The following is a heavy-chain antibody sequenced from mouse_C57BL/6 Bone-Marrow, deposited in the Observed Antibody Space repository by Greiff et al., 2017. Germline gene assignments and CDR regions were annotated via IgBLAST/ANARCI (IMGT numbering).Heavy chain of an antibody. V-gene: IGHV1-53*01. J-gene: IGHJ3*01. CDR3: ARERVPTDYYGSSYMAY. CDR1: GYTFTSYW. CDR2: INPSNGGT. D-gene: IGHD1-1*01. Sequence: VQLQQPGTELVKPGASVKLSCKASGYTFTSYWMHWVKQRPGQGLAWIGNINPSNGGTNYNEKFKSKATLTVDKASSTAYMQLSSLTSEDSAVYYCARERVPTDYYGSSYMAYWGQGTLVTVSA.